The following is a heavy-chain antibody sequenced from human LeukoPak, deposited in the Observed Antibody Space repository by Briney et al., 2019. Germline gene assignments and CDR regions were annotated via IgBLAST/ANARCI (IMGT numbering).Heavy chain of an antibody. Sequence: GGSLRLSCAASGFTFSSYGMHWVRQAPGKGLEWGTFIRYDGSNKYYADSVKGQFTISRDNSKNTLYLQMNSLRAEDTAVYYCAKDQSYGSGSYYNLGDYWGQGTLVTVSS. D-gene: IGHD3-10*01. CDR2: IRYDGSNK. CDR1: GFTFSSYG. CDR3: AKDQSYGSGSYYNLGDY. J-gene: IGHJ4*02. V-gene: IGHV3-30*02.